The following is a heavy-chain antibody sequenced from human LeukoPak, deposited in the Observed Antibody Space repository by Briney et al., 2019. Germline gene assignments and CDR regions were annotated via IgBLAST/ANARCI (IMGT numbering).Heavy chain of an antibody. CDR2: INPNSGGA. CDR3: ARDLPTFVDTLDY. V-gene: IGHV1-2*02. J-gene: IGHJ4*02. Sequence: ASVKVSCKASGYTFTDYYMHWVRQAPGQGLGWMGWINPNSGGANYAQRFQGRVTMTGDTSISTAYMELSRLTSDDTVVYYCARDLPTFVDTLDYWGQGTLVTVSS. CDR1: GYTFTDYY. D-gene: IGHD5-18*01.